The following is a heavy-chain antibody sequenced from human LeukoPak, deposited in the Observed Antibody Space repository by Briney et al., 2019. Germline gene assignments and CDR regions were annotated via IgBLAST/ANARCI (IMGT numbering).Heavy chain of an antibody. J-gene: IGHJ6*03. V-gene: IGHV3-23*01. CDR1: GFTFSSYA. CDR2: ISGSGGST. D-gene: IGHD2-2*01. CDR3: AKAGYCSSTSCYYYYYMDV. Sequence: GGSLRLSCAASGFTFSSYAMSWVRQAPGKGLEWVSAISGSGGSTYYADSVKGRFITSRDNSKNTLYLQMNSLRAEDTAVYYCAKAGYCSSTSCYYYYYMDVWGKGTTVTVSS.